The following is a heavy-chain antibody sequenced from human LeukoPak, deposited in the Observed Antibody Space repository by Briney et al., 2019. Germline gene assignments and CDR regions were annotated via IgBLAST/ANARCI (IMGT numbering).Heavy chain of an antibody. Sequence: ASVKVSCKASGYSFTSHYMHWVRQAPGQGLEWMGWINPNSGGTNYAQKFQGRVTMTRDTSISTAYMELSRLRSDDAAVYYCASDIPHGYFDYWGQGTLVTVSS. CDR3: ASDIPHGYFDY. V-gene: IGHV1-2*02. J-gene: IGHJ4*02. CDR1: GYSFTSHY. CDR2: INPNSGGT.